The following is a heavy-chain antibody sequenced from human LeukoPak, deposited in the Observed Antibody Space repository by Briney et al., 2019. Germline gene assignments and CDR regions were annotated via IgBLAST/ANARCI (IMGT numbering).Heavy chain of an antibody. Sequence: SETLSLTCTVSGXSISSYYWSWIRQPPGKGLEWIGYIYYSGSTNYNPSLKSRVTISVDTSKNQFSLKLSSVTAADTAVYYCASAGGSYFDYWGQGTLVTVSS. CDR1: GXSISSYY. CDR2: IYYSGST. V-gene: IGHV4-59*01. J-gene: IGHJ4*02. D-gene: IGHD1-26*01. CDR3: ASAGGSYFDY.